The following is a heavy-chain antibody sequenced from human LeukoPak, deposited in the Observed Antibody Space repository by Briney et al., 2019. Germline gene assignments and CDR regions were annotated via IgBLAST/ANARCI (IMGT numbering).Heavy chain of an antibody. J-gene: IGHJ5*02. V-gene: IGHV1-2*02. Sequence: ASVKVSCKASGYTFTGYYMHWVRQAPGQGLEWMGWINPNSGGTNYAQKFQGRVTMTRDTSISTAYMELSRLRSDDTAVDYCARDSGLYYYGSGSYCLNWFDPWGQGTLVTVSS. D-gene: IGHD3-10*01. CDR2: INPNSGGT. CDR1: GYTFTGYY. CDR3: ARDSGLYYYGSGSYCLNWFDP.